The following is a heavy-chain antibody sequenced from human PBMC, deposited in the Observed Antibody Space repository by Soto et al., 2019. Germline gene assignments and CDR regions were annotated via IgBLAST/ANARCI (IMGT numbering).Heavy chain of an antibody. CDR1: AYPFSSYD. D-gene: IGHD2-15*01. J-gene: IGHJ6*03. V-gene: IGHV1-18*01. CDR2: ISVYNGNT. Sequence: QGPLVQSGGEVKKIGASVRVSCRASAYPFSSYDISWVRQAPGQGLEWMGWISVYNGNTNYAPKFQGRVTMTTDTPTSTVHMELRSLTSDDTAIYYCARGTIVVSPYYYMDVWGKGTTVTVSS. CDR3: ARGTIVVSPYYYMDV.